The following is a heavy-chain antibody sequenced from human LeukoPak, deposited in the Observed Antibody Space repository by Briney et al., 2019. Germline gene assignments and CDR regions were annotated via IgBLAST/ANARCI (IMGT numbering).Heavy chain of an antibody. J-gene: IGHJ4*02. CDR3: AKDSSSWYAYFDY. V-gene: IGHV3-23*01. D-gene: IGHD6-19*01. CDR1: GFTFGSYA. CDR2: ISGSGGGT. Sequence: GGSLRLSCAASGFTFGSYAMSWVRQAPGKGLEWVSSISGSGGGTYYADSVKGRFTISRDNSKNTLYLQMNSLRAEDTAVYYCAKDSSSWYAYFDYWGQGTLVTVSS.